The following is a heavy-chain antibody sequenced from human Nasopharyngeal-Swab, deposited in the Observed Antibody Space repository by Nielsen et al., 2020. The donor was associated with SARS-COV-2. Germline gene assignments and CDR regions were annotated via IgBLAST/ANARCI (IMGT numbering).Heavy chain of an antibody. CDR2: ISSSSTYT. D-gene: IGHD3-10*01. J-gene: IGHJ3*01. V-gene: IGHV3-21*01. CDR3: AGAYGSGSYFAFDL. CDR1: GFTFGTYS. Sequence: GEALKISCAASGFTFGTYSMNRVRQAPGKGLEWVSSISSSSTYTYYADSVKGRFTISRDNAKNSLYLQMNSLRAEDTAVYYCAGAYGSGSYFAFDLWGQGTMVTVSS.